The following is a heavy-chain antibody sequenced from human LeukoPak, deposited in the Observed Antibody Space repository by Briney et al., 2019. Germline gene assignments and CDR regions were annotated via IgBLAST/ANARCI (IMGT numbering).Heavy chain of an antibody. D-gene: IGHD1-26*01. CDR3: ARHVSGSYSNLFDY. CDR1: GGTFSSYA. V-gene: IGHV1-69*13. J-gene: IGHJ4*02. CDR2: IIPIFGTA. Sequence: ASVKVSCKASGGTFSSYAISWVRQAPGQGLEWMGGIIPIFGTANYAQKFQGRVTITADESTSTAYMELSSLRSEDTAVYYCARHVSGSYSNLFDYWGQGTLVTVSS.